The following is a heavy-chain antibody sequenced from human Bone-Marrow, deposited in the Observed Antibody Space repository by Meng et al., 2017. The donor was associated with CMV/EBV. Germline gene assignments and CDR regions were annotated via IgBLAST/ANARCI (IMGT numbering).Heavy chain of an antibody. Sequence: GESLKISCAASGFNFGGFYMVWVRQAPGKGLEWISHINGPATAVYYANSVKGRFTISRDNAQNSLYLQMDSLRVEDSAVYYCARDPRNKGLAPWGPGNLVNFSS. CDR2: INGPATAV. J-gene: IGHJ5*02. CDR1: GFNFGGFY. CDR3: ARDPRNKGLAP. V-gene: IGHV3-11*01.